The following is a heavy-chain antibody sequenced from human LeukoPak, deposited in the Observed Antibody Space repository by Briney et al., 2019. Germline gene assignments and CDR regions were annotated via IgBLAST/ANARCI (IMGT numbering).Heavy chain of an antibody. V-gene: IGHV1-18*01. CDR3: ARSGYSSSWSYYYYYYGMDV. CDR1: GYTFTSYG. CDR2: ISAYNGNA. J-gene: IGHJ6*02. Sequence: GASVKVSCKASGYTFTSYGISWVRQAPGQGLEWMGWISAYNGNANYAQKLQGRVTMTTDTSTSTAYMELRSLRSDDTAVYYCARSGYSSSWSYYYYYYGMDVWGQGTTVTVSS. D-gene: IGHD6-13*01.